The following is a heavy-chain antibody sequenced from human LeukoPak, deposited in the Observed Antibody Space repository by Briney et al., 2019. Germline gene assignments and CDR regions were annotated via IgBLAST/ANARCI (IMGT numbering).Heavy chain of an antibody. CDR3: AKEWRYYDSSGYCFDY. CDR2: ISWDGGST. CDR1: GFTFSSYG. D-gene: IGHD3-22*01. V-gene: IGHV3-43D*03. J-gene: IGHJ4*02. Sequence: PGGSLRLSCAASGFTFSSYGMSWVRQAPGKGLEWVSLISWDGGSTYYADSVKGRFTISRDNSKNSLYLQMNSLRAEDTALYYCAKEWRYYDSSGYCFDYWGQGTLVTVSS.